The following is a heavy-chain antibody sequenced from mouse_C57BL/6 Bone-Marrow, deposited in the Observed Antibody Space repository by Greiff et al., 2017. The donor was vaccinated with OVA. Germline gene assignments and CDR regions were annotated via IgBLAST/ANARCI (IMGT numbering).Heavy chain of an antibody. J-gene: IGHJ3*01. CDR3: ARVLTDYDGFAY. Sequence: EVKLVESGPGLVKPSQSLSLTCSVTGYSITSGYYWNWIRQFPGNKLEWMGYISYDGSNKYNSSLKNRISITRDTSKNQFILKLNSVTTEEAATYYCARVLTDYDGFAYWGQGTLVTVSA. CDR2: ISYDGSN. V-gene: IGHV3-6*01. CDR1: GYSITSGYY. D-gene: IGHD2-4*01.